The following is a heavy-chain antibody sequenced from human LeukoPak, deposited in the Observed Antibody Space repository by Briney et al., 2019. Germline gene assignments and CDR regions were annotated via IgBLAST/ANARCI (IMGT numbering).Heavy chain of an antibody. J-gene: IGHJ4*02. D-gene: IGHD3-22*01. CDR3: AKDRGRYYDSNGYYWGYYSDS. Sequence: GGSLRLSCAASGFTFSTYAVNWVRQAPGKGLEWVSAITGSGGATYYADSVKGRFTISRDNSKNTLYLQMSSLRAEDTAVYYCAKDRGRYYDSNGYYWGYYSDSWGQGILVTVST. CDR2: ITGSGGAT. V-gene: IGHV3-23*01. CDR1: GFTFSTYA.